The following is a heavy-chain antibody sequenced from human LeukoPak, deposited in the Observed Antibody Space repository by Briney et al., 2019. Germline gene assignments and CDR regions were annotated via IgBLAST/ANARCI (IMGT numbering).Heavy chain of an antibody. CDR1: GYTFTGYY. CDR2: INPNSGGT. CDR3: ARDTEQWLVQGHAFDI. D-gene: IGHD6-19*01. Sequence: ASVKVSCKASGYTFTGYYMHWVRQAPGQGLEWIGWINPNSGGTNYAQKFQGRVTMTRDTSISTAYMELSRLRSDDTAVYYCARDTEQWLVQGHAFDIWGQGTMVTVSS. J-gene: IGHJ3*02. V-gene: IGHV1-2*02.